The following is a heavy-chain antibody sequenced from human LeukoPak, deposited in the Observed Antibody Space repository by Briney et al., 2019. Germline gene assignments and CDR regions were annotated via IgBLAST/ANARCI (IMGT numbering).Heavy chain of an antibody. CDR3: ARDPLGGVIDYFDY. CDR2: IISSSSYI. D-gene: IGHD3-16*02. Sequence: GGSLRLSCAASGFTFSSYSMNWVRQAPGKGLEWVSSIISSSSYIYYADSVKGRFTISRDKAKNSLYMQMNSLRAEATAVYYCARDPLGGVIDYFDYWGQGTLVTVSS. J-gene: IGHJ4*02. V-gene: IGHV3-21*01. CDR1: GFTFSSYS.